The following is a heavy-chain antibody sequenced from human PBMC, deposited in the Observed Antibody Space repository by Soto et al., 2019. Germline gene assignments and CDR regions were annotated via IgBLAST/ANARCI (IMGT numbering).Heavy chain of an antibody. D-gene: IGHD4-17*01. Sequence: EVQLVESGGGLVKPGGSLRLSCAASGFTFSSYSMNWVRQAPGKGLEWVSSISSSSSYIYYADSVKGQFTISRDNAKNSLYLQMNSLRAEDTAVYYCARAQHDYCAYNWFYPWGQGTLVTVSS. CDR1: GFTFSSYS. CDR3: ARAQHDYCAYNWFYP. V-gene: IGHV3-21*01. CDR2: ISSSSSYI. J-gene: IGHJ5*02.